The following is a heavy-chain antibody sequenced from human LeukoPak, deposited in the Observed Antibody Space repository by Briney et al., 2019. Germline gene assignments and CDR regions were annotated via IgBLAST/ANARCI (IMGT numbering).Heavy chain of an antibody. CDR1: GYAFNVHG. V-gene: IGHV1-18*01. CDR2: ISAYKGNT. Sequence: EASVKVSCKASGYAFNVHGITWVRQAPGQGLEWMGWISAYKGNTNYAAKFQGRVTMTTDTSTSTGYMELTSLRSDDTAVYYCARTLGGIYVEMATGVDPWGRGTLVIVSS. D-gene: IGHD5-24*01. CDR3: ARTLGGIYVEMATGVDP. J-gene: IGHJ2*01.